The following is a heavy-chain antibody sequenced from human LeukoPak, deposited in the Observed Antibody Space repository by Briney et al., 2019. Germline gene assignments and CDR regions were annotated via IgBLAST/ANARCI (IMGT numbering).Heavy chain of an antibody. J-gene: IGHJ4*02. CDR3: AKKVAGTSYYFDY. V-gene: IGHV3-30*18. CDR1: GFTFSSYG. Sequence: PGGSLRLSCAASGFTFSSYGMHWVRQAPGKGLEWVAVISYDGSNKYYADSVKGRFTISRDNSKNTLYLQMNSLRAEDTAVYYCAKKVAGTSYYFDYWGQGTLVTVSS. CDR2: ISYDGSNK. D-gene: IGHD6-19*01.